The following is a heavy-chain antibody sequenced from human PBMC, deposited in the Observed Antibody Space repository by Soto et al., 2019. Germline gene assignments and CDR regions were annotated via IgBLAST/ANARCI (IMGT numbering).Heavy chain of an antibody. CDR3: ARRTVGQFLELGFDP. CDR1: GVSITSSDW. Sequence: PSETLSLTCAVSGVSITSSDWWTFFRQPPGKGLEWLGEIYHGVGANYNPSLKSRVSISLDTSKNQFSLGLTSVTPADTAVYYCARRTVGQFLELGFDPWGQGTLVTVSS. V-gene: IGHV4-4*02. CDR2: IYHGVGA. J-gene: IGHJ5*02. D-gene: IGHD3-3*01.